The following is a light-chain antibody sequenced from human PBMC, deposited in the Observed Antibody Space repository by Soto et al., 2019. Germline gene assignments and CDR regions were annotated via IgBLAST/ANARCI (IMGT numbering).Light chain of an antibody. J-gene: IGLJ1*01. Sequence: QSSLTQPRSVSGSPGQSVTLSCIGTSSDVGAYNYVSWYQQHPGKAPKLMIYDVIKRTSGVPDRFTGSKSGDTASLTISGLQADDEAEYYCCSYAGSYTYVFGTGTKVTVL. CDR1: SSDVGAYNY. CDR3: CSYAGSYTYV. V-gene: IGLV2-11*01. CDR2: DVI.